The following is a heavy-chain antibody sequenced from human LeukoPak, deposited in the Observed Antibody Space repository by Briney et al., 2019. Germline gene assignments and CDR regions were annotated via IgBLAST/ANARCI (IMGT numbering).Heavy chain of an antibody. CDR2: IYYSGST. Sequence: SQTLSLTCTVSGGSISSGGYYWSWIRQHPGKGLEWIGYIYYSGSTYYNPSLKSRVTISVDTSKNQFSLELSSVTAADTAVYYCARADFWSGNQGFDYWGQGTLVTVSS. CDR3: ARADFWSGNQGFDY. CDR1: GGSISSGGYY. J-gene: IGHJ4*02. D-gene: IGHD3-3*01. V-gene: IGHV4-31*03.